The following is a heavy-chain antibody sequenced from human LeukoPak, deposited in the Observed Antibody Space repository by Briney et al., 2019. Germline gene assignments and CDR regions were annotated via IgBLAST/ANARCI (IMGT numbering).Heavy chain of an antibody. Sequence: PGRSLRLSCAASGFTFDDYAMHWVRQAPGKGLEWVSGISWNSGSIGYADSVKGRFTISRDNAKNSLYLQMNSLRAEDTAVYYCARGAGYCSSTSCPRGAFDIWGQGTMVTVSS. V-gene: IGHV3-9*01. J-gene: IGHJ3*02. CDR1: GFTFDDYA. CDR3: ARGAGYCSSTSCPRGAFDI. D-gene: IGHD2-2*01. CDR2: ISWNSGSI.